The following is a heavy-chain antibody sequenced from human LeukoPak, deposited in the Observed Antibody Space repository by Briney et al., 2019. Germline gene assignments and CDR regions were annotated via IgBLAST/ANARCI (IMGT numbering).Heavy chain of an antibody. CDR3: ARQTASIAAAGANNDY. J-gene: IGHJ4*02. CDR1: GGSISSSSYY. Sequence: SETLSLTCTVSGGSISSSSYYWGWIRQPPGKGLERIGSIYYSGSTYYNPSLKSRVTISVDTSKNQFSLKLSSVTAADTAVYYCARQTASIAAAGANNDYWGQGTLVTVSS. CDR2: IYYSGST. V-gene: IGHV4-39*01. D-gene: IGHD6-13*01.